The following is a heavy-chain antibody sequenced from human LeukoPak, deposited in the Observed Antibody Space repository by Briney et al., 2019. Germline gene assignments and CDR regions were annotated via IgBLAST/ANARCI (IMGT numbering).Heavy chain of an antibody. D-gene: IGHD6-13*01. CDR2: IIPIFGTA. J-gene: IGHJ5*02. Sequence: SVKVSCKASGGTFSSYAISWVRQAPGQGLEWMGGIIPIFGTANYAQKFQGRVTITTDESTSPAYMELSSLRSEDTAVYYCARQGVAAAGMDWFDPWGQGTLVTVAS. V-gene: IGHV1-69*05. CDR3: ARQGVAAAGMDWFDP. CDR1: GGTFSSYA.